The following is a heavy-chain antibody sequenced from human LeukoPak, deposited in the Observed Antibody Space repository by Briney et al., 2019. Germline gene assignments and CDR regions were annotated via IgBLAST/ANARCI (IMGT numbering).Heavy chain of an antibody. CDR3: ARPAPRYYYGSGSYYFDY. D-gene: IGHD3-10*01. CDR1: GGSISSSSYY. J-gene: IGHJ4*02. CDR2: IYHSGST. V-gene: IGHV4-39*01. Sequence: PSETLSLTCTVSGGSISSSSYYWGWIRQPPGKGLEWIGSIYHSGSTYYNPSPKSRVTISVDTSKNQFSLKLSSVTAADTAVYYCARPAPRYYYGSGSYYFDYWGQGTLVTVSS.